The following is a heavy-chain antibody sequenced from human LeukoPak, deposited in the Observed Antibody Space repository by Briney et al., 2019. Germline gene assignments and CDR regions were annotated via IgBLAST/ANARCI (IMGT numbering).Heavy chain of an antibody. Sequence: PSETLSLTCAVYGGSLSDSYWNWMRQPPREGVEWIGEINHSGGTNYNQSLKRRVTISIDTSKNQFSLKLTSVTAADTAVYYCAKKQESDVIDYWGQGTLVTVSS. D-gene: IGHD1/OR15-1a*01. CDR2: INHSGGT. CDR1: GGSLSDSY. V-gene: IGHV4-34*01. J-gene: IGHJ4*02. CDR3: AKKQESDVIDY.